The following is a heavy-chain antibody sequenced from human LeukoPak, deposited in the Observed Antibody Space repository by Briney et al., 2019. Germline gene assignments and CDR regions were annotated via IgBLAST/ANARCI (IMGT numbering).Heavy chain of an antibody. CDR2: IGGGGYST. J-gene: IGHJ6*02. CDR3: AKGSVSMAGTPGDV. Sequence: QPGGSLRLSCAASGFTFSSYVMNWVRQAPGKGLEWVSTIGGGGYSTYYADSVKGRFTISRDNSKNTLFLQMNSLRAEDTAIYYCAKGSVSMAGTPGDVWGQGTTVTVSS. V-gene: IGHV3-23*01. CDR1: GFTFSSYV. D-gene: IGHD6-19*01.